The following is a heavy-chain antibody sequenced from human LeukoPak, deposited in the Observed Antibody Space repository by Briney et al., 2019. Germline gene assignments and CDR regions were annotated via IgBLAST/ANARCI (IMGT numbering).Heavy chain of an antibody. Sequence: SETLSLTCTVSGYSISSGYYWGWIRQPPGKGLEWIGSIYHSGSTYYNPSLKSRVTISVDTSKNQFSLKLSSVTAADTAVYYCARGYGSGPPDVSPAGWTEFDYWGQGTLVTVSS. D-gene: IGHD3-10*01. CDR1: GYSISSGYY. CDR3: ARGYGSGPPDVSPAGWTEFDY. V-gene: IGHV4-38-2*02. CDR2: IYHSGST. J-gene: IGHJ4*02.